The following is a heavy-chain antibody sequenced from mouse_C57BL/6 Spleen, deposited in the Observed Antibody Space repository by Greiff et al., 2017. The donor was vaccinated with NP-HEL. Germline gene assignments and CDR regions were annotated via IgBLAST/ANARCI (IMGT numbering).Heavy chain of an antibody. CDR3: TTSPPAMDY. Sequence: VHVKQSGAELVRPGASVKLSCTASGFNIKDDYMHWVKQRPAQGLEWIGWLDPEHGATEYASKFQGTATITADTSSNTAYLQLSSLTSEDTAVYYCTTSPPAMDYWGQGTSVTVSS. CDR1: GFNIKDDY. V-gene: IGHV14-4*01. J-gene: IGHJ4*01. CDR2: LDPEHGAT.